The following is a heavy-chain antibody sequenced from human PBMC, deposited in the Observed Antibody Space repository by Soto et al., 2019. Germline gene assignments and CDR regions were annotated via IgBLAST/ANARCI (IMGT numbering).Heavy chain of an antibody. CDR1: GYILTTYY. CDR2: INPNSGGT. D-gene: IGHD4-4*01. J-gene: IGHJ4*02. CDR3: ARGYPHYSNIDY. V-gene: IGHV1-2*02. Sequence: ASVKVSCKASGYILTTYYMHWVRQAPGQGLEWMGWINPNSGGTNYAQKFQGRVTMTRDTSISTAYMELSRLRSDDTAVYYCARGYPHYSNIDYWGQGTLVTVSS.